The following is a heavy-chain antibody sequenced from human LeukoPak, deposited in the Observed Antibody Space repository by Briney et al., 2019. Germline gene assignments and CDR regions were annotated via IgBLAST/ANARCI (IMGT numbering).Heavy chain of an antibody. CDR2: ISNSGDYI. Sequence: GGSLRLSCAASGFTFSSYTLNWVRQAPGKGLEWVSSISNSGDYIYYADSMKGRFTISRDNAKNSLYLQMNSLRAEDTAVYYCARGTVATVNFDSWGQGTLVTVSS. J-gene: IGHJ4*02. V-gene: IGHV3-21*01. D-gene: IGHD4-11*01. CDR3: ARGTVATVNFDS. CDR1: GFTFSSYT.